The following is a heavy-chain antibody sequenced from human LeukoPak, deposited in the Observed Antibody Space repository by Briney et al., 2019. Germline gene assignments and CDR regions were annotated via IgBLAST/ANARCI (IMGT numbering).Heavy chain of an antibody. J-gene: IGHJ4*02. CDR1: GFTFSSYE. CDR2: IYSAGAGGSA. D-gene: IGHD3-10*01. CDR3: TRDPPPGGGGSY. Sequence: GGSLRLSCAASGFTFSSYEMNWVRQAPGKGLEWVSVIYSAGAGGSAYYADSVKGRFTISRDNSKNTLYLQMNSLRAEDTALYYCTRDPPPGGGGSYWGQETLVTVSS. V-gene: IGHV3-66*01.